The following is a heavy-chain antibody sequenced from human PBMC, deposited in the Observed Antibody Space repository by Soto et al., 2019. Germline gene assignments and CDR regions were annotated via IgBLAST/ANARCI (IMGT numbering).Heavy chain of an antibody. CDR3: ATIAVAGPEDWFDP. V-gene: IGHV4-38-2*01. CDR1: GYSISSGYY. CDR2: IYHSGST. Sequence: PSETLSLTCAVSGYSISSGYYWGWIRQPPGKGLEWIGSIYHSGSTYYNPSLKSRVTISIDKSKNQFSLKLSSVTAADTAVYYCATIAVAGPEDWFDPWGQGTLVTVSS. J-gene: IGHJ5*02. D-gene: IGHD6-19*01.